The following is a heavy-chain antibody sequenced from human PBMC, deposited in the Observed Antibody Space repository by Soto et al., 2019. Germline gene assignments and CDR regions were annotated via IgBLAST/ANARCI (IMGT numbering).Heavy chain of an antibody. Sequence: GGSLRLSCGASGFIFSSHGMSWVRQAPGKGLEWVSGISGSGKNTYYADSVKGRFSISRDNSKNTLYLQMTSLRAEDTALYYCAKVAGYSFDYINYNAMDVWGQGTTVTLS. CDR3: AKVAGYSFDYINYNAMDV. CDR2: ISGSGKNT. V-gene: IGHV3-23*01. J-gene: IGHJ6*02. D-gene: IGHD5-18*01. CDR1: GFIFSSHG.